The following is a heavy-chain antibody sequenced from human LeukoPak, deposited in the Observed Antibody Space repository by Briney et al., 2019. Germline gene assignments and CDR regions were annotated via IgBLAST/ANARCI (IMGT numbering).Heavy chain of an antibody. V-gene: IGHV4-59*11. CDR2: ISYIGST. Sequence: SSETLSLTCAVSTDSFSSRYWSWVRQPPGKGLEWIGYISYIGSTNYNPSLKSRVTISIDTSKNQFSLRLRSVTAADTAVYYRARDLITVTKGFDIWGQGTMVSVSS. CDR3: ARDLITVTKGFDI. CDR1: TDSFSSRY. J-gene: IGHJ3*02. D-gene: IGHD4-17*01.